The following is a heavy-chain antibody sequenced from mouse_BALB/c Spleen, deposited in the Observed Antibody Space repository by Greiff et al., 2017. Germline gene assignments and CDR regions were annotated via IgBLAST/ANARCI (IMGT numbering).Heavy chain of an antibody. V-gene: IGHV1-59*01. CDR2: IDPSDSYT. D-gene: IGHD4-1*01. CDR1: SCSSYW. J-gene: IGHJ4*01. Sequence: SCSSYWMHWVKQRPGQGLEWIGVIDPSDSYTSYNQKFKGKATLTVDTSSSTAYMQLSSLTSEDSAVYYCTITGTRNYAMDYWGQGTSVTVSS. CDR3: TITGTRNYAMDY.